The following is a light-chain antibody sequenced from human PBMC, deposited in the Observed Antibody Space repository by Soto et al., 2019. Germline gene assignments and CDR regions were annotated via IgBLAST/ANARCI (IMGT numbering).Light chain of an antibody. Sequence: DIQMTQSPSTLSASFGDRVTITCRASQSIRSLLAWYQQKPGKAPKLLIYDASTLESGVPSRFSGSGSGTEFTLTISSLQPDDFATYYCQQYNTYSRTFGQGTKVDIK. CDR3: QQYNTYSRT. CDR2: DAS. J-gene: IGKJ1*01. V-gene: IGKV1-5*01. CDR1: QSIRSL.